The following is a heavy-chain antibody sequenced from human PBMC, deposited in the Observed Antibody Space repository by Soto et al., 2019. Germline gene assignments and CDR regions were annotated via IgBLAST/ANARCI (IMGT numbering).Heavy chain of an antibody. CDR2: INAGNDNT. Sequence: QVQLVQSGAEVKKPGASVKVSCKASGYTFTTYTMHWVRQAPGQRLEWMGWINAGNDNTRYSQKFQGRVTITRDTSASTAYMELSSLRSEDTAVYYCARDRFYGSGSDNYFDNWGQGTLVTVSS. CDR1: GYTFTTYT. CDR3: ARDRFYGSGSDNYFDN. D-gene: IGHD3-10*01. J-gene: IGHJ4*02. V-gene: IGHV1-3*01.